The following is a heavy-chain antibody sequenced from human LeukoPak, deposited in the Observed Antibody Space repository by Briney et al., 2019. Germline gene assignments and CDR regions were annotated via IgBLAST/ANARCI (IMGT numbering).Heavy chain of an antibody. V-gene: IGHV4-34*01. CDR3: ARGPAAGTFDP. D-gene: IGHD6-13*01. J-gene: IGHJ5*02. Sequence: PSETLSLTCAVYGGSFSGYYWSWIRQPPGKGLEWIGEINHSGSTNYNPSLESRVTISVDTSKNQFSLKLSSVTAADTAVYYCARGPAAGTFDPWGQGTLVTVSS. CDR2: INHSGST. CDR1: GGSFSGYY.